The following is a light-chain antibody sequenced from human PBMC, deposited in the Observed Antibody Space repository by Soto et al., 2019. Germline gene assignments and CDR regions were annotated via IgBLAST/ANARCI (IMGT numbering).Light chain of an antibody. J-gene: IGKJ1*01. CDR1: QSVSSSY. CDR2: GAS. Sequence: DIVLTQSPGTVSLSPGERATLSCRASQSVSSSYLAWYQQKPGQAPRLLIYGASTRATGIPARFSGSGSGTKFTLTISSLQSEDFAVYYCQQYNNGPPITFGQGTKVDIK. V-gene: IGKV3-15*01. CDR3: QQYNNGPPIT.